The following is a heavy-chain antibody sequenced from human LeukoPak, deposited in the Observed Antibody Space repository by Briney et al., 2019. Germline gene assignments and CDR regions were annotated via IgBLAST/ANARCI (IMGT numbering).Heavy chain of an antibody. CDR1: GGSISSSSYY. D-gene: IGHD3-10*01. Sequence: SETLSLTCTVSGGSISSSSYYWGRLRQPPGKGPEWIGSMYYSGSTYYNTSLTRRATISLHTHKTQFSLKLPSVPLADTAVYSCARLDYGSGSFWGYYYGMDVWGQGTTVTVSS. CDR3: ARLDYGSGSFWGYYYGMDV. V-gene: IGHV4-39*01. CDR2: MYYSGST. J-gene: IGHJ6*02.